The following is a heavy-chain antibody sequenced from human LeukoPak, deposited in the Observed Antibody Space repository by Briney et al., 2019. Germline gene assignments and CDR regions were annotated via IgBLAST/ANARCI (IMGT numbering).Heavy chain of an antibody. V-gene: IGHV3-48*01. CDR3: ARGRTYFDF. CDR1: GFTFNTYS. CDR2: ISAASTTT. J-gene: IGHJ4*02. Sequence: ETGGSLRLSCSASGFTFNTYSMHWVRQAPAKVLGWVSYISAASTTTYYADSVKGRFNIARDNAKQSLHLQMNNLTAEDTAVYYCARGRTYFDFWGQGALVTVSS.